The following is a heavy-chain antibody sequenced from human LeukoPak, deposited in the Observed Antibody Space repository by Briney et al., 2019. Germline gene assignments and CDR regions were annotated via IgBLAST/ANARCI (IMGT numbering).Heavy chain of an antibody. D-gene: IGHD3-10*01. J-gene: IGHJ5*02. CDR3: VNSGFDP. CDR2: IRYDGSSK. V-gene: IGHV3-30*02. Sequence: GGSLRLSCAASGFTFSSYGMHWVRQAPGKGLEWVAFIRYDGSSKYYADSVKGRFTISRDNSKNTLYLQMNGLRVEDTALYYCVNSGFDPWGQGTLVTVSS. CDR1: GFTFSSYG.